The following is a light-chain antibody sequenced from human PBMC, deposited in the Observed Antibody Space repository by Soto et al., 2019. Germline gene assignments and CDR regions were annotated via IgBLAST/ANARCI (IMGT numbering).Light chain of an antibody. J-gene: IGKJ4*01. CDR2: HAS. CDR3: QQYNKWPLT. Sequence: EIVMTQSPATLSVSPGERATLSCRASQSVSNNLAWYQQKPGQAHRLLIYHASTRATGIPARFSGSGSGTEFTLTTSSLQSEDVAVYYCQQYNKWPLTFGGGTKVEIK. CDR1: QSVSNN. V-gene: IGKV3-15*01.